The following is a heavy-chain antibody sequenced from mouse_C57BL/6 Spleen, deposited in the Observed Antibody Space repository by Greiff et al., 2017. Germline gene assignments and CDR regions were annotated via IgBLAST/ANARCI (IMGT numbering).Heavy chain of an antibody. CDR3: ARKSTHWYFDV. D-gene: IGHD5-1*01. CDR2: IYPGDGDT. CDR1: GYAFSSSW. J-gene: IGHJ1*03. Sequence: VQLQQSGPELVKPGASVKISCKASGYAFSSSWMNWVKQRPGQGLEWIGRIYPGDGDTNYNGKFKGKATLTADKSSSTAYMQLSSLTSEDSAVYFCARKSTHWYFDVWGTGTTVTVSS. V-gene: IGHV1-82*01.